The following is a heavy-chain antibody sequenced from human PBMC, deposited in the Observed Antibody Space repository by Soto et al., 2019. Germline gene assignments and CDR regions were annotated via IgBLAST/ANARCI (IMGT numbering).Heavy chain of an antibody. CDR3: ARLPNKSPQN. CDR1: GFTFSSYW. V-gene: IGHV3-74*01. Sequence: VQLVESGGGLVQPGGSLRLSCVASGFTFSSYWMHWVRQAPGKGLVWVSRISNDGSSTSYADPVKGRFTISRDNAKNTLYLQMNSLRAEDTAVYYCARLPNKSPQNWGQGTLVIVSP. J-gene: IGHJ1*01. CDR2: ISNDGSST.